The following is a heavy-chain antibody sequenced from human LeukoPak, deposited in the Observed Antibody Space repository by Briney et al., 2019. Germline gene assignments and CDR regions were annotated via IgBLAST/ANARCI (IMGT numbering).Heavy chain of an antibody. CDR2: IYSGGST. J-gene: IGHJ4*02. Sequence: GGSLRLSCAASGFTFSSYAMHWVRQAPGKGLEWVSVIYSGGSTYYADSVKGRFTISRDNSKNTLYLQMNSLRAEDTAVYYCARAPREWLLGYYFDCWGQGTLVTVSS. V-gene: IGHV3-66*01. D-gene: IGHD3-3*01. CDR1: GFTFSSYA. CDR3: ARAPREWLLGYYFDC.